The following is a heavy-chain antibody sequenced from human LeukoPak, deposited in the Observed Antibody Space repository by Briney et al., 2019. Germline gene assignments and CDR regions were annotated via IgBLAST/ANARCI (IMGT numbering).Heavy chain of an antibody. CDR1: GGTFSSYA. V-gene: IGHV1-69*13. CDR3: ASFSGIAVAGQGDY. D-gene: IGHD6-19*01. J-gene: IGHJ4*02. Sequence: GASVKVSCKASGGTFSSYAISWVRQVPGQGLEWMGGIIPIFGTANYAQKFQGRVTITADESTSTAYMELSSLRSEDTAVYYCASFSGIAVAGQGDYWGQGTLVTVSS. CDR2: IIPIFGTA.